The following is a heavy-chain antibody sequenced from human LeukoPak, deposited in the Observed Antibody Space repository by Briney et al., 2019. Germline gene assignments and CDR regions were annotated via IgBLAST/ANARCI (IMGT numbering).Heavy chain of an antibody. J-gene: IGHJ4*02. CDR2: IPASGGST. CDR3: AKGYGAGWSQYFDY. CDR1: GFTFSIYA. Sequence: GGSLRLSWAASGFTFSIYAMTWVRQAPGKGLEWVSVIPASGGSTYHADSVKGRFTISRDNSKNTLYLQVSSLRAEDTAVYFCAKGYGAGWSQYFDYWGQGTLVTVSS. D-gene: IGHD6-19*01. V-gene: IGHV3-23*01.